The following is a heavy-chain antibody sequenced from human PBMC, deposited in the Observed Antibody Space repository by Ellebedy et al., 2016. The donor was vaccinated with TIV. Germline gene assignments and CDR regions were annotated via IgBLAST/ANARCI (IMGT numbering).Heavy chain of an antibody. D-gene: IGHD6-6*01. Sequence: SETLSLXXTVSGGSISSYYWSWIRQPPGKGLEWIGYIYYSGSTNYNPSLKSRVTISVDTSKNQFSLKLSSVTAADTAVYYCARLYSSSWVYYYYMDVWGKGTTVTVSS. CDR3: ARLYSSSWVYYYYMDV. CDR1: GGSISSYY. V-gene: IGHV4-59*01. J-gene: IGHJ6*03. CDR2: IYYSGST.